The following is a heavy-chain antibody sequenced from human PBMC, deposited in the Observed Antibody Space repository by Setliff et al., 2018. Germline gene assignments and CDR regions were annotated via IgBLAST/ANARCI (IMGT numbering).Heavy chain of an antibody. V-gene: IGHV1-2*06. J-gene: IGHJ5*02. D-gene: IGHD3-3*01. CDR3: ASPFPHGWSGYYGVGWFDP. CDR2: INPDSGGT. Sequence: ASVKVSCKASGYTFTDYYIHWVRQAPGQGLEWMGRINPDSGGTNYAQKFQGRVTITADESTSTAYMELSSLRSEDTAVYYCASPFPHGWSGYYGVGWFDPWGQGTLVTVSS. CDR1: GYTFTDYY.